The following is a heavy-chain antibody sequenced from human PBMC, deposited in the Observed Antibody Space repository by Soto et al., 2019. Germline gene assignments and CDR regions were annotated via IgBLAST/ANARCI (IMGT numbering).Heavy chain of an antibody. D-gene: IGHD5-12*01. CDR2: ISSSSSYT. V-gene: IGHV3-11*06. CDR3: ARTATYYYGMDA. Sequence: GGSLRLSCAASGFTFSDYYMSWIRQAPGKGLEWVSYISSSSSYTNYADSVKGRFTISRDNAKNSLYLQMNSLRAEDTAVYYCARTATYYYGMDAWGQGTTVTVSS. J-gene: IGHJ6*02. CDR1: GFTFSDYY.